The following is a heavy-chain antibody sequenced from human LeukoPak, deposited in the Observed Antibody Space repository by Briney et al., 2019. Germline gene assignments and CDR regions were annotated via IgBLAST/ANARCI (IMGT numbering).Heavy chain of an antibody. CDR3: ARDLYGVSHDY. J-gene: IGHJ4*02. D-gene: IGHD4-17*01. CDR1: GFTFSSCW. CDR2: IKQDGSEK. V-gene: IGHV3-7*03. Sequence: GGSLRLSCAASGFTFSSCWMNWVRQAPGKGLEWVANIKQDGSEKYYVDSVKGRFTISRDNSKNTLYLHMNSLRAEDTAVYYCARDLYGVSHDYWGQGTLVTVSS.